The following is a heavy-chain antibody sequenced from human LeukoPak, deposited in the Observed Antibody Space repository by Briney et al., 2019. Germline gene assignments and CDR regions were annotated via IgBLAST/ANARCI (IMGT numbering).Heavy chain of an antibody. J-gene: IGHJ4*02. Sequence: GGSLRLSCAASGFIVNSNYMSWVRQAPGKGLEWVSIIYSGGSTYYADSVKGRFTISRDNSKNTVYLQMNSLRAEDTAVYYCAKYSGSYLFDYWSQGTLVTVSS. CDR1: GFIVNSNY. D-gene: IGHD1-26*01. V-gene: IGHV3-53*01. CDR3: AKYSGSYLFDY. CDR2: IYSGGST.